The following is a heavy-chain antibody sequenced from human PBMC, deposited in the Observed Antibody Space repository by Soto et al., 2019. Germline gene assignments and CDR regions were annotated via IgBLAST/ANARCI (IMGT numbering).Heavy chain of an antibody. CDR1: GFTVSNNY. V-gene: IGHV3-66*01. J-gene: IGHJ4*02. CDR2: IYSGGST. D-gene: IGHD2-2*01. CDR3: AAQYIGYCSSTSCYRPYFDY. Sequence: PGGSLRLSCAASGFTVSNNYMSWVRQAPGKGLEWVSLIYSGGSTYYADSVKGRFTISRDNSKNTLYLQMNSLRAEDTAVYYCAAQYIGYCSSTSCYRPYFDYWGQGTLVTVSS.